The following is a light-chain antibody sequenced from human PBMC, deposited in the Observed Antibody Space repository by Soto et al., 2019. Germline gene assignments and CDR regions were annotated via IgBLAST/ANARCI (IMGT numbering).Light chain of an antibody. CDR1: QSVSSGY. Sequence: ELVLTQSPGTLSLSPGERATLSCRASQSVSSGYLAWYQQKPSQAPRLLIYRASSRATGIPDRFSGSGSGTDFTLTISRLEPEDFAVYYCQQYGSSPTTFGQGTKVDIK. J-gene: IGKJ1*01. CDR3: QQYGSSPTT. CDR2: RAS. V-gene: IGKV3-20*01.